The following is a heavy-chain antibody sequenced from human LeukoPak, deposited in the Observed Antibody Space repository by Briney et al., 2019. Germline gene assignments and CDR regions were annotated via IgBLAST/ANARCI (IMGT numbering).Heavy chain of an antibody. D-gene: IGHD1-26*01. CDR3: ASGRGSYSPDY. J-gene: IGHJ4*02. Sequence: GGSLRLSCAASGFSFSDHEMNWVRQAPGKGLEWVSYLSSSGNAYYADSVKGRFTISRDNSQNSLYLQMTSLRADDTAVYYCASGRGSYSPDYWGQGTLVTVSS. CDR2: LSSSGNA. CDR1: GFSFSDHE. V-gene: IGHV3-48*03.